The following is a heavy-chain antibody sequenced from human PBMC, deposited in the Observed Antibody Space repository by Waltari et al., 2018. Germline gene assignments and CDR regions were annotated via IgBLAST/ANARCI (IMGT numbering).Heavy chain of an antibody. CDR3: ARRDNNGYYGF. D-gene: IGHD3-3*01. CDR2: VHYSGNT. CDR1: GGPIGGYY. Sequence: QVQLQESGPGLVKPWETLSVTCIVSGGPIGGYYWSWARQPPGKGLEWVGFVHYSGNTNYNPSLKSRVIISVDMSKNQFSLQLTSVNAADTAVYYCARRDNNGYYGFWGQGILVTVSS. J-gene: IGHJ4*02. V-gene: IGHV4-59*01.